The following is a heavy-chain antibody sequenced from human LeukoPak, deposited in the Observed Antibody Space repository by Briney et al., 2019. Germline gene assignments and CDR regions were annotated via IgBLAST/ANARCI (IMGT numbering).Heavy chain of an antibody. D-gene: IGHD4-11*01. CDR1: GFTFSSYG. J-gene: IGHJ4*02. CDR3: AKDRGRLHGFFDY. V-gene: IGHV3-30*18. Sequence: QAGGSLRLSCAASGFTFSSYGMHWVRQAPGKGLEWVAVISYDGSNKYYADSVKGRFTISSDNSKNTLYLQMNSLRAEDTAVYYCAKDRGRLHGFFDYWGQGTLVTVSS. CDR2: ISYDGSNK.